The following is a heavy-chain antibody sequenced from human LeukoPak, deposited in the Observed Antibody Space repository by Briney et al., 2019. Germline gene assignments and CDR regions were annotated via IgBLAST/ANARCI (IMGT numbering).Heavy chain of an antibody. V-gene: IGHV4-39*07. D-gene: IGHD1-26*01. CDR3: ASLDSGSYFGRGAFDI. CDR2: IFYSGST. J-gene: IGHJ3*02. Sequence: PSETLSLTCTVSSGSISTSNYYWGWVRQPPGKALEWIGNIFYSGSTYYSPSLKSRVTISLDTSRNQFSLKLNSVTAADTAVYYCASLDSGSYFGRGAFDIWGQGTMVTVSS. CDR1: SGSISTSNYY.